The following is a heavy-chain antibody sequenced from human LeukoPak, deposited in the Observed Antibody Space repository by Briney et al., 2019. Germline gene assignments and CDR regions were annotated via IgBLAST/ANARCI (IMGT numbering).Heavy chain of an antibody. CDR1: GGSISSGDYY. CDR2: VNHSGST. D-gene: IGHD2-2*01. V-gene: IGHV4-39*07. Sequence: SETLSLTCTVSGGSISSGDYYWSWIRQPPGKGLEWIGEVNHSGSTNYNPSLKSRVTISVDTSKNQFSLKLSSVTAADTAVYYCARVKRGYCSSTSCPDSRWNYYYYYYMDVWGKGTTVTVSS. CDR3: ARVKRGYCSSTSCPDSRWNYYYYYYMDV. J-gene: IGHJ6*03.